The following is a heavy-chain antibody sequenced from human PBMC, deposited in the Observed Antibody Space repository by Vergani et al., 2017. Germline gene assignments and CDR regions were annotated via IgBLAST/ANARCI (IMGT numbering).Heavy chain of an antibody. Sequence: EVQLVESGGGIVKSGGSLRLSCVASGFSFRKDWMNWVRRTPGKGLEWVGRIKNTLNRGTTDYAAAVKGRFTIASDDSKNTLFLQMNSLNTEDIGVYYCTTDPLYYGDCSCYWLRDHHYYGMDVWGQGTTVTVSS. V-gene: IGHV3-15*07. D-gene: IGHD2-21*01. CDR1: GFSFRKDW. CDR3: TTDPLYYGDCSCYWLRDHHYYGMDV. J-gene: IGHJ6*02. CDR2: IKNTLNRGTT.